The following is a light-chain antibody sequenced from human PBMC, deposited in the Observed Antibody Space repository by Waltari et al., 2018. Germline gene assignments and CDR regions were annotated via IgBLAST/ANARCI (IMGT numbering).Light chain of an antibody. CDR3: QHYVRLPVT. Sequence: EIVLTQSPGTLSLSPGERATLSCRASQSFPRYLAWYQHKPGQAPRLLIYDASTRAAGIADRFSGSGFGTDFTLTISRLEPEDSAVYYCQHYVRLPVTFGQGTKVEIK. J-gene: IGKJ1*01. CDR2: DAS. CDR1: QSFPRY. V-gene: IGKV3-20*01.